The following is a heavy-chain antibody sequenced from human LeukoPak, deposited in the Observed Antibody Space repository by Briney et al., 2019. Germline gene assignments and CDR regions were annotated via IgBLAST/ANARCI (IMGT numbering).Heavy chain of an antibody. CDR1: GFTFSSYA. J-gene: IGHJ4*02. CDR3: AKGKNYDFWSGHYLYYFDY. V-gene: IGHV3-23*01. D-gene: IGHD3-3*01. CDR2: ISGSGGST. Sequence: PGGSLRLSCAASGFTFSSYAMSWVRQAPGKGLEWVSAISGSGGSTYYADSVKGRFTISRDNSKNTLYLQMNSLRAEDTAVYYCAKGKNYDFWSGHYLYYFDYWGQGTLVTVSS.